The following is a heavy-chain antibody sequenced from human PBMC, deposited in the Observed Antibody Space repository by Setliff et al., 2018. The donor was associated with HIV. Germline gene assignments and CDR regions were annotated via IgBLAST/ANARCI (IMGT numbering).Heavy chain of an antibody. Sequence: PSETLSLTCAVYVGSFSGHYWSWIRQPPGKGLEWIGEIKYSGSTNYNPSLKSRVTISVDTSKNQFSLKLTSVTAADTAIYYCVRESCSSSRITDWFFDLWGRGTPVTVSS. J-gene: IGHJ2*01. CDR1: VGSFSGHY. V-gene: IGHV4-34*01. D-gene: IGHD6-13*01. CDR3: VRESCSSSRITDWFFDL. CDR2: IKYSGST.